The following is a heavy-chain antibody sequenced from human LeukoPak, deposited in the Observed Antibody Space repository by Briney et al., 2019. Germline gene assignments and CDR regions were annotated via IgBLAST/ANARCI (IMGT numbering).Heavy chain of an antibody. CDR1: GCSISSGYY. J-gene: IGHJ4*02. CDR3: ARDRH. V-gene: IGHV4-38-2*02. CDR2: IYHSGST. Sequence: SETLSLTCTVSGCSISSGYYWGWIRQPPGKGLEWIGSIYHSGSTYYNPSLKSRVTISVDTSKNQFSLKLSSVTAADTAVYYCARDRHWGQGTLVTVSS.